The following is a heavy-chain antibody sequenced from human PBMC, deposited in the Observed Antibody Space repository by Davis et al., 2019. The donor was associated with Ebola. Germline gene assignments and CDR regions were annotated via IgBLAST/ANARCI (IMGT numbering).Heavy chain of an antibody. D-gene: IGHD3-22*01. CDR3: ARDSSEGRAYYYYSYSDAMDV. CDR1: GYTFTTYG. V-gene: IGHV1-18*01. CDR2: ISAYNGNT. J-gene: IGHJ6*02. Sequence: ASVKVSCKASGYTFTTYGITWVRQAPGQGLEWMGWISAYNGNTIYSEQFQGRVTMTTDRSTSTAYKELGSLRSDDTALYYCARDSSEGRAYYYYSYSDAMDVWGQGTTVTVSS.